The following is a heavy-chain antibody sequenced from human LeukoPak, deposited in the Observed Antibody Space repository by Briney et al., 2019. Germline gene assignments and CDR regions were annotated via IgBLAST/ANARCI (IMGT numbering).Heavy chain of an antibody. J-gene: IGHJ5*02. CDR3: ARPLAYCGGDCYSGNWFDP. CDR2: IYYSWSP. CDR1: GGSISSSSYY. Sequence: SETLSLTCTVSGGSISSSSYYWGWIRQPPGKGLEWIGSIYYSWSPYYNPSLKSRVTISVDTSKNHFSLKLSSVTAADTAVYYCARPLAYCGGDCYSGNWFDPWGQGALVTVSS. D-gene: IGHD2-21*02. V-gene: IGHV4-39*02.